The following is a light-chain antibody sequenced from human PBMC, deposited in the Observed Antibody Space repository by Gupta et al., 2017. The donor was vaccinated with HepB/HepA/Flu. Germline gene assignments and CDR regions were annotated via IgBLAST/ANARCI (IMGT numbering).Light chain of an antibody. V-gene: IGKV1-5*03. CDR1: QSINSW. J-gene: IGKJ1*01. Sequence: DIQMTQSPSTLSASVGDRVTITCRASQSINSWLAWYQQKPGKAPKLMIYKASRGESGVPSRFSGSGYAXEFTLTXSRRQNDDFDYYYVQQDNSYWTFGXGTKVEIK. CDR2: KAS. CDR3: QQDNSYWT.